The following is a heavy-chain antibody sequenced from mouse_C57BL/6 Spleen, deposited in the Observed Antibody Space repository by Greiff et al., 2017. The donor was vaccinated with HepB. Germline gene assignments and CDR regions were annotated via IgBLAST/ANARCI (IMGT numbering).Heavy chain of an antibody. D-gene: IGHD1-1*01. CDR1: GYSFTDYN. Sequence: LQESGPELVKPGASVKISCKASGYSFTDYNMNWVKQSNGKSLEWIGVINPNYGTNSYNQKFKGKATLTVDQSSSTAYMQLNSLTSEDSAVYYCARPSYGSSYNWYFDVWGTGTTVTVSS. CDR3: ARPSYGSSYNWYFDV. CDR2: INPNYGTN. J-gene: IGHJ1*03. V-gene: IGHV1-39*01.